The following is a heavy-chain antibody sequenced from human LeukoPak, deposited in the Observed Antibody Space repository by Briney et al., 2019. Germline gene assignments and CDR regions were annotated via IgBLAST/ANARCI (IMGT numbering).Heavy chain of an antibody. V-gene: IGHV1-2*02. CDR3: ASNTYYYDSSGYYEDY. CDR2: INPNSGGT. J-gene: IGHJ4*02. CDR1: GYTFTGYY. Sequence: GASVKVSCKASGYTFTGYYMHWVRQAPGQGLEWMGWINPNSGGTNYAQKFQGSVTMTRDTSITTAYMELSRLRSDDTAVYYCASNTYYYDSSGYYEDYWGQGTLVTVSS. D-gene: IGHD3-22*01.